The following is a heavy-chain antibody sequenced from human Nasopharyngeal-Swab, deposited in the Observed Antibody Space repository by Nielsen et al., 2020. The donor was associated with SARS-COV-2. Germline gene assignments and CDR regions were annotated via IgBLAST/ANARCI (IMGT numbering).Heavy chain of an antibody. V-gene: IGHV4-34*01. CDR2: INHSGTT. CDR1: GGSFSGYY. J-gene: IGHJ4*02. Sequence: GSLSLSCAVYGGSFSGYYWSWIRQPPGKGLEWIGEINHSGTTSYNPSLKSRVTISSDTSKNQFSLKLSSVTAADTAVYYCARGHRSISMIVVVIATAHFYFDSWGRGTLVTVTS. D-gene: IGHD3-22*01. CDR3: ARGHRSISMIVVVIATAHFYFDS.